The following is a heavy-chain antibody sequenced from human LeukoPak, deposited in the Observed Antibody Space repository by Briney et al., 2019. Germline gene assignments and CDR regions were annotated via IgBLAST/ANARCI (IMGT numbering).Heavy chain of an antibody. V-gene: IGHV1-2*02. CDR3: AREYILTAYYGDY. J-gene: IGHJ4*02. CDR1: GYTFTSYD. Sequence: ASVTVSCKASGYTFTSYDINWVRQAPGQGLEWMGWINPKSGGANYAQKFQGRVTMTWDTSISTAYMELSRLRSDDTAVYYCAREYILTAYYGDYWGQGTLVTVSS. CDR2: INPKSGGA. D-gene: IGHD3-9*01.